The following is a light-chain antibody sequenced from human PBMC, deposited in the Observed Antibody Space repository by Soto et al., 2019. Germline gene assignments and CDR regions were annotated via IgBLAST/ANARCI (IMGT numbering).Light chain of an antibody. V-gene: IGKV1-5*03. CDR2: KAS. Sequence: DIQIPQSPSTLSGSVGDRVTVTCRASQTLGTWMAWYQQKPGQAPKHLIYKASSSESGVPSRLSGSGSGTEFTLTIRSLQPDDFATYYCQQYNSYWTFGQGTKVDIK. J-gene: IGKJ1*01. CDR1: QTLGTW. CDR3: QQYNSYWT.